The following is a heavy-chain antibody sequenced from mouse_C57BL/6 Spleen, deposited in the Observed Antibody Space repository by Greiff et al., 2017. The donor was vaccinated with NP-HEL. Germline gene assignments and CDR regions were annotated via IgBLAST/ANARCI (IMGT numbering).Heavy chain of an antibody. CDR2: IYPGDGDT. V-gene: IGHV1-80*01. CDR1: GYAFSSYW. J-gene: IGHJ4*01. CDR3: SSWEDGYGGYAMDY. D-gene: IGHD2-3*01. Sequence: VQLQQSGAELVKPGASVKISCKASGYAFSSYWMNWVKQRPGKGLEWIGQIYPGDGDTNYNGKFKGKATRTADKSSSTAYMQLSSLTSEDSAVYCCSSWEDGYGGYAMDYWGQVTSVTVSS.